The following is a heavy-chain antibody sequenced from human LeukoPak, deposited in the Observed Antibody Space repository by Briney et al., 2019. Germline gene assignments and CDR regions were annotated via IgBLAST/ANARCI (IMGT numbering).Heavy chain of an antibody. Sequence: GGSLRLSCAASGFTFSDYYMSWIRQAPGKGLEWVSYISSSSYTNYADSVKGRFTISRDNAKNSLYLQMNSLRVEDTAVYYCAGQSGYRYGQRGYWGQGALVTVSS. J-gene: IGHJ4*02. V-gene: IGHV3-11*06. CDR3: AGQSGYRYGQRGY. D-gene: IGHD5-18*01. CDR2: ISSSSYT. CDR1: GFTFSDYY.